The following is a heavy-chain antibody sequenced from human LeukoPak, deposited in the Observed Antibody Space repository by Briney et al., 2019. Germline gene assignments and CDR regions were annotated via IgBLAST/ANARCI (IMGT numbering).Heavy chain of an antibody. CDR1: GYSFTSYW. CDR3: ARQGGGGRRGYYFDY. D-gene: IGHD2-15*01. CDR2: IYPGDSDT. J-gene: IGHJ4*02. V-gene: IGHV5-51*01. Sequence: GESLKISCKGSGYSFTSYWIGWVRQMPGKGLEWMGVIYPGDSDTRYSPSFQGQVTISADKSISTAYLQWSSLKASDTAMYYCARQGGGGRRGYYFDYWGQGTLVTVSS.